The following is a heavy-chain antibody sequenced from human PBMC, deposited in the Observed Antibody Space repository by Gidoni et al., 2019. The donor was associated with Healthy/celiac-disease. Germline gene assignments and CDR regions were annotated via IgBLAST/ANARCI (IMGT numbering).Heavy chain of an antibody. J-gene: IGHJ4*02. CDR2: ISGSGGST. CDR3: ASYLAIGTLWY. CDR1: GFTFSSYA. V-gene: IGHV3-23*04. Sequence: EVQLVESGGGLVQPGGSLRPPCAASGFTFSSYAMSWVRQAPGKGLEWVSAISGSGGSTYYADSVKGRFTISRDNSKNTLYLQMNSLRAEDTAVYYCASYLAIGTLWYWGQGTLVTVSS. D-gene: IGHD2-2*03.